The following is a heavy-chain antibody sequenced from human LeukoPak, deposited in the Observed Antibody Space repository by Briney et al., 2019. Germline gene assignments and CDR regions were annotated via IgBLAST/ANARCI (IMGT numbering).Heavy chain of an antibody. CDR3: ARAPPRTYYDFWSGYPGFDY. J-gene: IGHJ4*02. V-gene: IGHV6-1*01. D-gene: IGHD3-3*01. Sequence: SQTLSLTCAISGDSVSSNSAAWNWIRQSPSRGLEWLGRTYYRSKWYNDYAVSVKSRITINPDTSKNQFSLQLNSVTPEDTAAYYCARAPPRTYYDFWSGYPGFDYWGQGTLVTVSS. CDR1: GDSVSSNSAA. CDR2: TYYRSKWYN.